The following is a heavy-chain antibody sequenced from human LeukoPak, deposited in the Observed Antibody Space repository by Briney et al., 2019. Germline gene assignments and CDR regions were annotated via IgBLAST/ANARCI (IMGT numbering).Heavy chain of an antibody. Sequence: GGSLRLSYAASGFTFSDYGMIWFRQAPGKGLDWVYLFTRSSALHYADSVKGRFTISRDNAKNSLFLQMSSLRDEDTAVYYCARRERQSGNYYYYFDYWGQGTLVTVSS. V-gene: IGHV3-48*02. CDR1: GFTFSDYG. D-gene: IGHD1-26*01. J-gene: IGHJ4*02. CDR3: ARRERQSGNYYYYFDY. CDR2: FTRSSAL.